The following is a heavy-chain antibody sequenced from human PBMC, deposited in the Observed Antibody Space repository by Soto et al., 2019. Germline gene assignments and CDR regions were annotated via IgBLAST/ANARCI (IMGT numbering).Heavy chain of an antibody. D-gene: IGHD6-6*01. CDR1: GFTFSSYA. J-gene: IGHJ5*02. CDR2: ISGSGGST. V-gene: IGHV3-23*01. CDR3: AKDRYSSSPSGGFDP. Sequence: XESLSLSCAASGFTFSSYAMSWVRQAPGKGLEWVSAISGSGGSTYYADSVKGRFTISRDNSKNTLYLQMNSLRAEDTAVYYCAKDRYSSSPSGGFDPWGQGTLVTVSS.